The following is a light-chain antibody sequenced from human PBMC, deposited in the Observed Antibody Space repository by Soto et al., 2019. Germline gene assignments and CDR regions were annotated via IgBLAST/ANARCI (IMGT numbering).Light chain of an antibody. CDR1: QCVTTN. Sequence: EIVMTQSPATLSVSPGERATLSCRASQCVTTNLAWYQQKPGQAPRLLIYATSTRATGTPARFSGSGSGTEFTLTISRLQSEDFAFYYCQQYDNWLTFGGGTKVEIK. J-gene: IGKJ4*01. CDR3: QQYDNWLT. V-gene: IGKV3-15*01. CDR2: ATS.